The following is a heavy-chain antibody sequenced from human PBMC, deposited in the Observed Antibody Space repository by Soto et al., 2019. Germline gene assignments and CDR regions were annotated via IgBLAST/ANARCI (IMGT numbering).Heavy chain of an antibody. CDR3: ARAVAARDYYYGMDV. J-gene: IGHJ6*02. V-gene: IGHV4-30-4*01. CDR1: GGSISSGDYY. D-gene: IGHD6-6*01. CDR2: IYYSGST. Sequence: SETLSLTCTVSGGSISSGDYYWSWIRQPPGKGLEWIGYIYYSGSTYYNPSLKSRVTISVDTSKNQFSLKLSSVTAADTAVYYCARAVAARDYYYGMDVWGQGTTVTVS.